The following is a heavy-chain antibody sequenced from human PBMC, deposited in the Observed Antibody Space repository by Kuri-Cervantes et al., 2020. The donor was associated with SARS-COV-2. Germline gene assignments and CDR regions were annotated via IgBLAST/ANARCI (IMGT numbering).Heavy chain of an antibody. V-gene: IGHV3-33*08. J-gene: IGHJ4*02. CDR2: IWYDGSNK. CDR1: GFTFSSYA. D-gene: IGHD1-26*01. CDR3: ARESVGATMWEYDDY. Sequence: GESLKISCAASGFTFSSYAMHWVRQAPGKGLEWVAVIWYDGSNKYYADSVKARFTISRDNSKNTLYLQMNSLRAEDTAVYYCARESVGATMWEYDDYWGQGTLVTVSS.